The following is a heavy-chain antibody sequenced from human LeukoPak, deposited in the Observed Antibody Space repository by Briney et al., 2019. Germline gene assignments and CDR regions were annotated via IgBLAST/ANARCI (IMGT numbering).Heavy chain of an antibody. CDR1: GFTFSSYD. J-gene: IGHJ4*02. CDR2: IGTAGDT. Sequence: PGGSLRLSCAASGFTFSSYDMHWVRQATGKGLEWVSAIGTAGDTYYPGSVKGRFTISRENAKNSLYLQMNSLRAEDTAVYYCAKRQYYYDSSGYIDYWGQGTLVTVSS. D-gene: IGHD3-22*01. CDR3: AKRQYYYDSSGYIDY. V-gene: IGHV3-13*01.